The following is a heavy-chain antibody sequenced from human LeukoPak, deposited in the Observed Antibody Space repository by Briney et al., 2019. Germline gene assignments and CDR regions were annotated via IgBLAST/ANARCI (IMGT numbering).Heavy chain of an antibody. J-gene: IGHJ4*02. V-gene: IGHV4-30-2*01. CDR3: RGYYYDSSGYFDY. D-gene: IGHD3-22*01. Sequence: LPLICAVWWRSMSSGGYSLSWIRPPPGEGLEWGGYIYHSGRTYYNPSLTSQLTISVDRSKNQFSLKLSSVTAADTAVYYCRGYYYDSSGYFDYWGQGTLVTVSS. CDR1: WRSMSSGGYS. CDR2: IYHSGRT.